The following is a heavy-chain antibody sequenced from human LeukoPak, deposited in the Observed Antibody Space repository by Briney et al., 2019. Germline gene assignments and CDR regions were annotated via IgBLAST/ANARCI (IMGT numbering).Heavy chain of an antibody. J-gene: IGHJ4*02. CDR3: ARGEDSTYDYVWGSYRSRYYFDY. CDR1: GGTFISYA. CDR2: IIPIFGTA. Sequence: GASVKVSCKASGGTFISYAISWVRQAPGQGLEWMGGIIPIFGTANYAQKFQGRVTITADESTSTAYMELSSLRSEDTAVYYCARGEDSTYDYVWGSYRSRYYFDYWGQGTLVTVSS. V-gene: IGHV1-69*13. D-gene: IGHD3-16*02.